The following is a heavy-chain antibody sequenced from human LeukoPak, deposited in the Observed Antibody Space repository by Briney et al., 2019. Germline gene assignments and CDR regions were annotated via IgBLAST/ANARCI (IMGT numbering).Heavy chain of an antibody. J-gene: IGHJ2*01. D-gene: IGHD6-19*01. V-gene: IGHV3-9*01. Sequence: GRSLRLPCVASGFTFDEHAMYWVRQAPGKGLEWVSGISWNSGSIGYADSVKGRFTISRDNAKNSLFLLMNSPRTEDTAMYYCARDSALRQWLPNWYFDLWGRGTLVTVTS. CDR3: ARDSALRQWLPNWYFDL. CDR2: ISWNSGSI. CDR1: GFTFDEHA.